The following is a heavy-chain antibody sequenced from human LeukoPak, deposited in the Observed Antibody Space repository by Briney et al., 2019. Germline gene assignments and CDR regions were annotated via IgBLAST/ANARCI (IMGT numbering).Heavy chain of an antibody. CDR3: AKDRYSSSWYPDY. CDR2: ISGSGGST. V-gene: IGHV3-23*01. Sequence: GGSLRLSCAAYGFTFSSYAMSWVRQAPGKGLEWVSAISGSGGSTYYADSVKGRFTISRDNSKNTLYLQMNSLRAEDTAVYYCAKDRYSSSWYPDYWGQGTLVTVSS. J-gene: IGHJ4*02. CDR1: GFTFSSYA. D-gene: IGHD6-13*01.